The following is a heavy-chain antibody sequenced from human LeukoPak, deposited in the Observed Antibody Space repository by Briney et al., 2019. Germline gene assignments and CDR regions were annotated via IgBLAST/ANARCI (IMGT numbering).Heavy chain of an antibody. V-gene: IGHV1-2*02. CDR3: ARGRSIVGAVLYYYYYYMDV. J-gene: IGHJ6*03. CDR1: GYTFTSYY. Sequence: ASVKVSCKASGYTFTSYYMHWVRQAPGQGLEWMGWINPNSGGTNYAQKFQGRVTMTRDTTISTAYMALSRLRSDDTVVYYCARGRSIVGAVLYYYYYYMDVWGKGTTVTVSS. CDR2: INPNSGGT. D-gene: IGHD1-26*01.